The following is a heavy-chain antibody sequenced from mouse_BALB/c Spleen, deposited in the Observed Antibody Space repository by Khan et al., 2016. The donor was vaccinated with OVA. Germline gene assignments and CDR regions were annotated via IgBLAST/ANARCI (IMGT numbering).Heavy chain of an antibody. D-gene: IGHD2-10*02. Sequence: QVQLQQSGAELVKPGASVKLSCKASGYTFSSYYMYWVKQRPGQGLEWIGGINPTNGGTNFNEKFKTKATLTVDKSSSTAYMQLSSLTSEDSAVYYCRRSGYANPFADWGQGTLVTVSA. CDR1: GYTFSSYY. CDR2: INPTNGGT. J-gene: IGHJ3*01. V-gene: IGHV1S81*02. CDR3: RRSGYANPFAD.